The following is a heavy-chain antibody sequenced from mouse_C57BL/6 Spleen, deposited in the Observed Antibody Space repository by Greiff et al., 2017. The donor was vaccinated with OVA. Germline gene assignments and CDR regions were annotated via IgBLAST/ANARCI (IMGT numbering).Heavy chain of an antibody. CDR2: INPNNGGT. D-gene: IGHD1-1*01. CDR1: GYTFTDYN. Sequence: VQLKQSGPELVKPGASVKIPCKASGYTFTDYNMDWVKQSHGKSLEWIGDINPNNGGTIYNQKFKGKATLTVDKSSSTAYMELRSLTSEDTAVYYCARFITTVVRGAMDYWGQGTSVTVSS. CDR3: ARFITTVVRGAMDY. J-gene: IGHJ4*01. V-gene: IGHV1-18*01.